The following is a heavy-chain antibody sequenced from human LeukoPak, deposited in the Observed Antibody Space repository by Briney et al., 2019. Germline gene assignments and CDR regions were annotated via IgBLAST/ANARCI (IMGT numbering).Heavy chain of an antibody. V-gene: IGHV5-51*01. CDR2: IYPGDSDT. CDR1: GYSFSRYW. J-gene: IGHJ3*02. D-gene: IGHD3-22*01. CDR3: ATRCYYDSSGYYPDAFDI. Sequence: GESLKISCKASGYSFSRYWIGWVRQMPGKGLEWMGIIYPGDSDTRYSPSFQGQVTISADKSIGTAYLQWSSLKASDTAMYYCATRCYYDSSGYYPDAFDIWGQGTMVTVSS.